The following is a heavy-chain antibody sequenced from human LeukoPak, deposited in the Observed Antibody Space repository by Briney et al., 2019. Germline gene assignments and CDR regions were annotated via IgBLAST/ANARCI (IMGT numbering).Heavy chain of an antibody. CDR1: GFTFSNAW. J-gene: IGHJ3*02. V-gene: IGHV3-15*05. D-gene: IGHD3-3*01. CDR3: TTFPSGFDI. CDR2: IKSKNDGGTT. Sequence: GGSLRLSCTASGFTFSNAWMSWVRQAPGKGPEWVGRIKSKNDGGTTDYAAPVKGRVTISRDDSKNTLYLQMNSLKTEDAAVYYCTTFPSGFDIWGQGTMVTVSS.